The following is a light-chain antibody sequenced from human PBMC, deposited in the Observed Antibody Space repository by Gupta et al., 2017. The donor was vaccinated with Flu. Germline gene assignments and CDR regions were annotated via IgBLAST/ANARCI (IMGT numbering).Light chain of an antibody. CDR3: CAYAGASDWV. Sequence: QSSPTHPRSVSGSPGQPVTITRPGPANDVGGHNFVSWYHQNAGEAPKLLLYDVNTRPSGVPYRFSGSKSGNTASLTISGLQPEDEGDFYCCAYAGASDWVFGGGTRLTVL. CDR2: DVN. CDR1: ANDVGGHNF. J-gene: IGLJ3*02. V-gene: IGLV2-11*01.